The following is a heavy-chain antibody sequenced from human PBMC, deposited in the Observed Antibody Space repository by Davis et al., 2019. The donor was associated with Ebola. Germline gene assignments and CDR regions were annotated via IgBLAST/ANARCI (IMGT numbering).Heavy chain of an antibody. CDR3: AREGADYYYCMDV. J-gene: IGHJ6*04. Sequence: GESLKISCAASGFTFSSYSMNWVRQAPGKGLEWVSSISSSSSYIYYADSVKGRFTISRDNAKNSLYLQMNSLRAEDTAVYYCAREGADYYYCMDVWGKGTTVTVSS. V-gene: IGHV3-21*01. CDR1: GFTFSSYS. CDR2: ISSSSSYI. D-gene: IGHD1-26*01.